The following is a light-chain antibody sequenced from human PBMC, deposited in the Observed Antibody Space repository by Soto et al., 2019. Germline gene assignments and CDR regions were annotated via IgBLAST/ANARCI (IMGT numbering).Light chain of an antibody. CDR3: QSVFNSLREG. CDR1: SSNIGAGFD. J-gene: IGLJ1*01. V-gene: IGLV1-40*01. CDR2: GNS. Sequence: QSVLTQPPSVSGAPGQRVSISCTGTSSNIGAGFDVHWYQLLPGTAPKLLIYGNSNRPSGVPDRFSGFKSCTSASLAITGGPAEEWGEYYLQSVFNSLREGFGFWTKVAVL.